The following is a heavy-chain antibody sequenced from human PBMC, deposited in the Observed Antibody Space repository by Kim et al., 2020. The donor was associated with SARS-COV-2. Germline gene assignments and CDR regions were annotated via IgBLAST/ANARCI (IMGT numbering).Heavy chain of an antibody. V-gene: IGHV3-23*01. J-gene: IGHJ4*02. Sequence: GGSLRLSCAASGFTFSSSEMAWVRQAPGKGLEWVAGFWDTSDMTYYADSVRGRFTISRDNSKNSLFLQMNNLIAADTAVYYCAKAKYRGNGGLLDYWGQGTLVIVSS. CDR3: AKAKYRGNGGLLDY. D-gene: IGHD5-12*01. CDR1: GFTFSSSE. CDR2: FWDTSDMT.